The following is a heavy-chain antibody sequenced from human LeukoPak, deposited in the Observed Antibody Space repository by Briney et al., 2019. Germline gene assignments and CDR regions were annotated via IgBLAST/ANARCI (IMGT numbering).Heavy chain of an antibody. CDR1: GGSLSGYY. D-gene: IGHD5-12*01. J-gene: IGHJ3*02. V-gene: IGHV4-34*01. CDR3: ARGGYSGYAQAFDI. Sequence: PSETLSLTCAVYGGSLSGYYWSWIRQPPGKGLEWIGEINHSGSTNYNPSLKSRVTISVDTSKNQFSLKLSFVTAADTAVYYRARGGYSGYAQAFDIWGQGTMVTVSS. CDR2: INHSGST.